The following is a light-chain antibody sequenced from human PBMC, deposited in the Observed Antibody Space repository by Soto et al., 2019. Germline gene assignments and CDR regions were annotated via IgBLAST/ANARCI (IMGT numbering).Light chain of an antibody. CDR1: STDVGAYNY. CDR2: EVS. CDR3: SSYTTSDTLV. J-gene: IGLJ2*01. Sequence: QSALTQPASVSGSPGQSITISCTGTSTDVGAYNYVSWYQHHPGKAPKLMIYEVSNRPSGVSNRFSGSKSRNTASLTISGLQAEDEADYYCSSYTTSDTLVFGGGTKLTVL. V-gene: IGLV2-14*01.